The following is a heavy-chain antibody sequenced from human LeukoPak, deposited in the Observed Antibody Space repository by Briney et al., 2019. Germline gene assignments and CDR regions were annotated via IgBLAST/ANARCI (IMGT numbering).Heavy chain of an antibody. D-gene: IGHD3-22*01. Sequence: PSETLSLTCTVSGGSINNYYWSWIRQPPGEGLVWIGYIYYSGSTNYNPSLKSRLTISVDTSKNQFALKVSSLTAADTAVYYCARHRGSGYPYFDYWGQGTLVTVSS. CDR1: GGSINNYY. J-gene: IGHJ4*02. CDR3: ARHRGSGYPYFDY. V-gene: IGHV4-59*01. CDR2: IYYSGST.